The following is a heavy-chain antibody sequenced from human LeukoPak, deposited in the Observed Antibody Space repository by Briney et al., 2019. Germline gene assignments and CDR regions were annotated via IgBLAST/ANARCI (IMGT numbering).Heavy chain of an antibody. CDR2: ISGSGGNT. CDR3: AKEGYYGSGSYYRRGFDY. V-gene: IGHV3-23*01. Sequence: GGSLRLSCAASGFTFSSYAMSWVRQAPGKGLEWVSSISGSGGNTYHADSVKGRFTISRDNSKNTLYLQMHSLRVEDTAVYYCAKEGYYGSGSYYRRGFDYWGQGTLVTVSS. D-gene: IGHD3-10*01. CDR1: GFTFSSYA. J-gene: IGHJ4*02.